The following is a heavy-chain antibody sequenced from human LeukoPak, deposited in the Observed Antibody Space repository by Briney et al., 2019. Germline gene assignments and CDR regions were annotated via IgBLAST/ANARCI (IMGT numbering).Heavy chain of an antibody. CDR1: GFTFSIYN. CDR3: ARALWSGPVYYGMDV. CDR2: ISSTSSYI. Sequence: KPGGSLRLSCAASGFTFSIYNFYWVRQAPGKGLEWVSSISSTSSYIYYADSMKGRFTISRDNAKNSLYLQMNSLRAEDTAVYYCARALWSGPVYYGMDVWGQGTTVTVTS. J-gene: IGHJ6*02. V-gene: IGHV3-21*01. D-gene: IGHD3-10*01.